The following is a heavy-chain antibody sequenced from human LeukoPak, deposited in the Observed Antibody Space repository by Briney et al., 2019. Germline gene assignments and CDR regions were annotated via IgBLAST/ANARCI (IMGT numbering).Heavy chain of an antibody. CDR3: ARAKLQVDTAMDY. J-gene: IGHJ4*02. CDR1: GFTFSSYG. D-gene: IGHD5-18*01. V-gene: IGHV3-30*03. CDR2: ISYDGSNK. Sequence: PGGSLRLSCAASGFTFSSYGMHWVRQAPGKGLEWVAVISYDGSNKYYADSVKGRFTISRDNAKNSLYLQMNSLRAEDTAVYYCARAKLQVDTAMDYWGQGTLVTVSS.